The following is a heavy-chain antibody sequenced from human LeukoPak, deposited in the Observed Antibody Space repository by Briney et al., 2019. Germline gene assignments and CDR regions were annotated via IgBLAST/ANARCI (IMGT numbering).Heavy chain of an antibody. CDR1: GYTFTGYY. V-gene: IGHV1-2*02. Sequence: GESLKISCKASGYTFTGYYMHWVRQAPGQGLEWMGWINPNSGGTNYAQKFQGRVTMTRDTSISTAYMELSRLRSDDTAVYYCARVLGSNLVDYWGQGTLVTVSS. CDR3: ARVLGSNLVDY. CDR2: INPNSGGT. J-gene: IGHJ4*02. D-gene: IGHD3-3*02.